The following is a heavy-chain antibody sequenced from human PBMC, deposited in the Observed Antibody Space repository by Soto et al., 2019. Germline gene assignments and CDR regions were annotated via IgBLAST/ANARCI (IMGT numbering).Heavy chain of an antibody. Sequence: QVQLQQSGPGLVKASETLSLTCTVSGGSITNYYWSWIRQPAGKGLEWIGRMYTKERTNYNLSFKSRVTMSVDTSKNQFSLKLNAVTAADTAVYYCARDDYKDGGNNWFDPWGQGTLVTVSS. D-gene: IGHD3-16*01. CDR2: MYTKERT. J-gene: IGHJ5*02. CDR1: GGSITNYY. V-gene: IGHV4-4*07. CDR3: ARDDYKDGGNNWFDP.